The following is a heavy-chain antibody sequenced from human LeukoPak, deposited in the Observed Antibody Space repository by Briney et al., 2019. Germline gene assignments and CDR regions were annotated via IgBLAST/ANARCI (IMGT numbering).Heavy chain of an antibody. CDR2: IIPIFGTA. J-gene: IGHJ4*02. V-gene: IGHV1-69*05. CDR3: AGSGRGYYYAGQNGARVTAFDY. Sequence: SVKVSCKASGGTFSSYAISWVRQAPGQGLEWMGGIIPIFGTANYAQKFQGRVTITTDESTSTAYMELSSLRSEDTAVYYCAGSGRGYYYAGQNGARVTAFDYWGQGTLVTVSS. D-gene: IGHD3-22*01. CDR1: GGTFSSYA.